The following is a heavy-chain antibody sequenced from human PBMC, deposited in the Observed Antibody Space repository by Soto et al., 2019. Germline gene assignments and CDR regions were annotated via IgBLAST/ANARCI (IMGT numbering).Heavy chain of an antibody. Sequence: GGSLRLSCAASGFTFSSYSMNWVRQAPGKGLEWVSSISSSSSYIYYADSVKGRFTISRDNAKNSLYLQMNSLRAEDTAVYYCARAGRYSSGWYRSPNWFDPWGQGTLVTVSS. CDR3: ARAGRYSSGWYRSPNWFDP. CDR2: ISSSSSYI. D-gene: IGHD6-19*01. CDR1: GFTFSSYS. J-gene: IGHJ5*02. V-gene: IGHV3-21*01.